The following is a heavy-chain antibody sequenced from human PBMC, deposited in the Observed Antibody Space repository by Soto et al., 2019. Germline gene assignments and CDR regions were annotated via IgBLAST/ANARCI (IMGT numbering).Heavy chain of an antibody. V-gene: IGHV1-69*12. CDR3: AREVSRGSGRYRPGWFDP. Sequence: QVQLVQSGAEVKKPGSSVKVSCKASGGTFSSYAISWVRQAPGQGLEWMGGIIPIFGTANYAQKFQGRVTITADESTSTAYMELSSLRSEDTAVYYCAREVSRGSGRYRPGWFDPWGQGTLVTVSS. D-gene: IGHD6-19*01. J-gene: IGHJ5*02. CDR1: GGTFSSYA. CDR2: IIPIFGTA.